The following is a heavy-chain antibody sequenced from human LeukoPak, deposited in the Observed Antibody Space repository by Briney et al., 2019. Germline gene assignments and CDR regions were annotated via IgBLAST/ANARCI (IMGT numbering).Heavy chain of an antibody. J-gene: IGHJ4*02. D-gene: IGHD1-1*01. CDR2: IYYSGST. CDR1: GGSINSGGYY. CDR3: ASGDNDPLFDY. Sequence: PSETLSLTCAVSGGSINSGGYYWSWIRQHPGKGLEWIGHIYYSGSTCYNPSLKGRVTISVDTSKNQFSLKVSSVTAADTAVYYCASGDNDPLFDYWGQGILVTVSS. V-gene: IGHV4-31*11.